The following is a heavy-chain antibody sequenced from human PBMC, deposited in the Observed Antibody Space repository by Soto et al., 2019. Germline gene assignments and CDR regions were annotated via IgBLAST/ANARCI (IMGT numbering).Heavy chain of an antibody. CDR3: ARGTFSYGPNLHYFDF. J-gene: IGHJ4*02. CDR1: GGSISSGGHS. D-gene: IGHD5-18*01. Sequence: QLQLQESGAGLVKPSQTLSLTCTVSGGSISSGGHSWRWIRQPPGKGLEWIGFIFHTGGTYYTPSRESRLSVSLALSRNQFSLKLYSVTAADTAIYYCARGTFSYGPNLHYFDFWGQGSLVTVSS. CDR2: IFHTGGT. V-gene: IGHV4-30-2*01.